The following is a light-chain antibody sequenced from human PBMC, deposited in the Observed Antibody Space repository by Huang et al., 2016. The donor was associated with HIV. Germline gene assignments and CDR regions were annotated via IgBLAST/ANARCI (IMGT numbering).Light chain of an antibody. J-gene: IGKJ4*01. CDR1: QYISTY. V-gene: IGKV1-39*01. CDR2: GAS. CDR3: QQTYTTPT. Sequence: DIQMTQSPSSLSASIGDRVTITCRARQYISTYLNWYQQKPGKAPKVLIHGASSLLTGVPSRFRGSGSGTNFTLTISNLQPDDFATYSCQQTYTTPTFGGGTRVEIK.